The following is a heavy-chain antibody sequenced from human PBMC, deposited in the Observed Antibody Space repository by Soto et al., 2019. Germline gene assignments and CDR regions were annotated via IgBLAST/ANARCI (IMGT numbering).Heavy chain of an antibody. D-gene: IGHD5-18*01. CDR1: GYTFTSYA. Sequence: ASVKVSCKASGYTFTSYAITWVRQAPGQGLEWMGWISGYNGNTKYAQKLQGRVTISRDNSKNTLYLQMSSLRAEDTAVYYCAKVMVKNWFDPWGQGTLVTVSS. J-gene: IGHJ5*02. CDR3: AKVMVKNWFDP. CDR2: ISGYNGNT. V-gene: IGHV1-18*04.